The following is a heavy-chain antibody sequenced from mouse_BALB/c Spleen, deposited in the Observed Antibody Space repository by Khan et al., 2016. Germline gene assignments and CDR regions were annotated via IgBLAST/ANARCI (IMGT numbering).Heavy chain of an antibody. CDR2: INPDSSTI. J-gene: IGHJ4*01. CDR3: ARGRWYGAMDY. CDR1: GFDFSRYW. D-gene: IGHD2-1*01. Sequence: EVKLLESGGGLVQPGGSLKLSCAASGFDFSRYWMSWVRQAPGKGLEWIGEINPDSSTINYTPSLKDKFIISSDTATNTLYLQMSKVRSEDTALYYWARGRWYGAMDYWGQGTSVTVSS. V-gene: IGHV4-1*02.